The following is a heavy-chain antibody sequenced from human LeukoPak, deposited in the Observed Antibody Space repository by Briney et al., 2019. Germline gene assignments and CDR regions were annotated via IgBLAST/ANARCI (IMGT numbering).Heavy chain of an antibody. CDR2: IYYSGST. CDR1: GGSISSSSYY. V-gene: IGHV4-39*01. J-gene: IGHJ5*02. D-gene: IGHD3-3*01. CDR3: ARHVFSRDFWSGYYTGNWFDP. Sequence: SETLSLTCTVSGGSISSSSYYWGWIRQPPGKGLEWIGSIYYSGSTYYNPSLKSRVTISVDTSKNQFSLKLSSVTAADTAVYYCARHVFSRDFWSGYYTGNWFDPWGQGTLVTVSS.